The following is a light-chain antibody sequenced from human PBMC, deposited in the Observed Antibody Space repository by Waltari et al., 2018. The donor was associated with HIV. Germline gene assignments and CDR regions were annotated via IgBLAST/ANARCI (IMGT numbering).Light chain of an antibody. CDR2: TNH. V-gene: IGLV1-44*01. CDR1: RYNIGSKT. J-gene: IGLJ3*02. CDR3: AAWDDSLDAWV. Sequence: QSGLTQPPSASGTPGQRVTISCSGGRYNIGSKTLNWYQQFPGKAPKPLLHTNHQRATGVQVLFFGSKHGTSASLAISGRRSEDEADYYCAAWDDSLDAWVFGGGTRLTVL.